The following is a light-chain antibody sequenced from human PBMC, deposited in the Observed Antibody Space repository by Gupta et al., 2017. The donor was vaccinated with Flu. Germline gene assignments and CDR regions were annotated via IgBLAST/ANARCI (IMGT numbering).Light chain of an antibody. CDR1: STDVGGYNY. Sequence: SVTISCTGTSTDVGGYNYVSWYQHHPGKAPKLMIYEVTKRPSGVPDRFSGSKSGNTASLTVSGLQADDEADYYCSSYADSNNLLFGGGTKLTVL. V-gene: IGLV2-8*01. J-gene: IGLJ2*01. CDR2: EVT. CDR3: SSYADSNNLL.